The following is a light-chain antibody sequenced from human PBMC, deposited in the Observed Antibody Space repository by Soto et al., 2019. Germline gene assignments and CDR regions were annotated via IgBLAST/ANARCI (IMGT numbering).Light chain of an antibody. Sequence: EIVLTQSPATLSLSPGERATLSCRASQSVSSNLAWYQQKPGQAPRLLIYGASNRATGIPERFSGSGSGTDFTLTISRLEPQDSAMYYCQQYVISVTFGQGTRLEI. J-gene: IGKJ5*01. CDR3: QQYVISVT. CDR1: QSVSSN. CDR2: GAS. V-gene: IGKV3-20*01.